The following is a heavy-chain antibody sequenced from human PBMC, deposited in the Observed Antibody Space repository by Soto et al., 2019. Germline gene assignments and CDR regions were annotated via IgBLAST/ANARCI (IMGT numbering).Heavy chain of an antibody. V-gene: IGHV4-30-2*01. J-gene: IGHJ5*02. D-gene: IGHD2-15*01. CDR2: AYPRGST. CDR3: ARVAGGGWYDA. Sequence: QVQLQESGSGLVKPSQTLSLTCAVSGGYIASGGYSWSWIRQPPGKGLEWIGTAYPRGSTYYDPCLKRRVTVSLDLCKNQFPLNLNSVTAAETTVYYCARVAGGGWYDAWGQGTLVSVSS. CDR1: GGYIASGGYS.